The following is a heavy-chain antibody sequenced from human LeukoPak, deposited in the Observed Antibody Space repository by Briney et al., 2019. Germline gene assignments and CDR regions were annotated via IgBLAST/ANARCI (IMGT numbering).Heavy chain of an antibody. CDR3: ARGKIAGVNWFDP. CDR1: GFTLSSYW. D-gene: IGHD6-13*01. V-gene: IGHV3-74*01. Sequence: GGSLRLSCAASGFTLSSYWMHWVRQAPGKGLVWVSRINTDGSSTTYADSVKGRFTISRDNAKNTLFLQVNSLRAEDTALYYCARGKIAGVNWFDPWGQGTLVTVSS. J-gene: IGHJ5*02. CDR2: INTDGSST.